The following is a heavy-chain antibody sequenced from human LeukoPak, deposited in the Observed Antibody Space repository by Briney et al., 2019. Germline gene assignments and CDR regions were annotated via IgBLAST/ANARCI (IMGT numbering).Heavy chain of an antibody. CDR2: IKKDGSEK. D-gene: IGHD3-22*01. CDR1: GFTFSSYW. CDR3: ARDLYRIVVVPHYFDY. V-gene: IGHV3-7*01. J-gene: IGHJ4*02. Sequence: GGSLRLTCAASGFTFSSYWMSWVRQAPGKGLEWVANIKKDGSEKYYVDSVKGRLTISRDNAKNSLYLQMNSLRAEDTAVYYCARDLYRIVVVPHYFDYWGQGTLVTVSS.